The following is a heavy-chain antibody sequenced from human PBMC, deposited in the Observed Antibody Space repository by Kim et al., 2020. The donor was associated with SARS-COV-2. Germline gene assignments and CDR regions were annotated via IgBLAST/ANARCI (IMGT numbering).Heavy chain of an antibody. J-gene: IGHJ6*01. CDR3: ARAPARIALAGYYYYYVM. Sequence: GGSLRLSCAASVFTFSIYDMHWSLQSTGKGLEWVSAIVTAGYTYYPVSVKGRFTISIENAKNSLYLQMNSLIAGITAVYYCARAPARIALAGYYYYYVM. V-gene: IGHV3-13*01. CDR1: VFTFSIYD. CDR2: IVTAGYT. D-gene: IGHD6-19*01.